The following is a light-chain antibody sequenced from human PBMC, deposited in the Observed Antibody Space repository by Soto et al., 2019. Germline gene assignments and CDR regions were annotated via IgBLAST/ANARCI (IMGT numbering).Light chain of an antibody. CDR3: QQYNNWPHT. CDR1: QSVSSH. CDR2: GAS. J-gene: IGKJ4*01. Sequence: EVVITQSPATLSVSLGDRATLSCRASQSVSSHLAWYQQKPGQAPRLLIYGASTRATGLHDRFSGSGSVTAVALTISSLQSEDFAVYSCQQYNNWPHTFGGGTKVEIK. V-gene: IGKV3-15*01.